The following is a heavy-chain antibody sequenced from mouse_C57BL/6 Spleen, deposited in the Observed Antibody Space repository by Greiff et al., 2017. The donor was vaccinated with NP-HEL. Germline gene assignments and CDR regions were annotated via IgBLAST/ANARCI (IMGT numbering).Heavy chain of an antibody. CDR3: ARRRDYYGSSYDDWYFDV. CDR1: GFTFSSYG. J-gene: IGHJ1*03. Sequence: VQLKESGGDLVKPGGSLKLSCAASGFTFSSYGMSWVRQTPDKRLEWVATISSGGSYTYYPDSVKGRFTISRDNAKNTLYLQMSSLKSEDTAMYYCARRRDYYGSSYDDWYFDVWGTGTTVTVSS. D-gene: IGHD1-1*01. CDR2: ISSGGSYT. V-gene: IGHV5-6*01.